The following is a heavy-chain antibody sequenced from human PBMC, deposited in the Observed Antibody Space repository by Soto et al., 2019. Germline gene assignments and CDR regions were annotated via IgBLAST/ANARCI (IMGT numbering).Heavy chain of an antibody. Sequence: SETLSLTCTVSGGSISSSSYYWGWIRQPPGKGLEWIGSIYYSGSTYYNPSLKSRVTISVDTSKNQFSLKLSSVTAADTAVYYCARQVYIVVVVAATNWFDPWGQGTLVTVSS. J-gene: IGHJ5*02. D-gene: IGHD2-15*01. V-gene: IGHV4-39*01. CDR3: ARQVYIVVVVAATNWFDP. CDR1: GGSISSSSYY. CDR2: IYYSGST.